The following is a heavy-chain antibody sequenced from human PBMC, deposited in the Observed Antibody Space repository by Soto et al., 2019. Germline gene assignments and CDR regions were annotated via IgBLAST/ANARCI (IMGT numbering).Heavy chain of an antibody. CDR3: ARGVGANGD. D-gene: IGHD1-26*01. J-gene: IGHJ4*02. CDR1: GYTFTSYA. Sequence: QVQLVQSGAEVKKPGASVKVSCKASGYTFTSYAMHWVRQAPGQRLEWMGWIKAGNGNTKYSQKFQGRVTITRETAASTAYLGMNSLRSEDTAVYYCARGVGANGDWGQGTLVTVSS. V-gene: IGHV1-3*01. CDR2: IKAGNGNT.